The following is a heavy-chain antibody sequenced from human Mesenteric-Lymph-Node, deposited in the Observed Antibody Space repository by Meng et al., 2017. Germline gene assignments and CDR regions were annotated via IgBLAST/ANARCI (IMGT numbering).Heavy chain of an antibody. V-gene: IGHV4-4*02. CDR3: ARLTNRGLDY. CDR1: GGSISSSNW. Sequence: QVQLQESGPGQVRPSQTLSLTCTVSGGSISSSNWWTWVRQPPGKGLEWIGEIYHSGSTNYNPSLKSRVTISVDKSQNQFSLKLSSVTAADTAVYYCARLTNRGLDYWGQGTLVTVSS. CDR2: IYHSGST. J-gene: IGHJ4*02. D-gene: IGHD1-14*01.